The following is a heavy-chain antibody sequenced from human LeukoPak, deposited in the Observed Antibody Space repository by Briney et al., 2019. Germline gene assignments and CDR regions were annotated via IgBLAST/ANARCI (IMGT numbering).Heavy chain of an antibody. Sequence: GASVKVSCKASGYTFTGYYMHWVRQAPGQGLEWMGWINPNSGGTNYAQKFQGRVTMTRDTSIGTAYMELSRLRSDDTAVYYCARDRGVDYCSGGSCSHYYYYMDVWGKGTTVTISS. CDR3: ARDRGVDYCSGGSCSHYYYYMDV. CDR2: INPNSGGT. D-gene: IGHD2-15*01. J-gene: IGHJ6*03. CDR1: GYTFTGYY. V-gene: IGHV1-2*02.